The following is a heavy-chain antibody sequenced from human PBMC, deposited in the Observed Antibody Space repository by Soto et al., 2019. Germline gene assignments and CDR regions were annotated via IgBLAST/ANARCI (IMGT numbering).Heavy chain of an antibody. J-gene: IGHJ4*02. D-gene: IGHD2-15*01. Sequence: PSETLSLTCTVSGGSISSYYWSWIRQPPGKGLEWIGYIYYSGSTNYNPSLKSRVTISVDTSKNQFSLKLSSVTAADTAVYYCARYCSGGSCSLDYWGQGTLVTSPQ. V-gene: IGHV4-59*01. CDR1: GGSISSYY. CDR3: ARYCSGGSCSLDY. CDR2: IYYSGST.